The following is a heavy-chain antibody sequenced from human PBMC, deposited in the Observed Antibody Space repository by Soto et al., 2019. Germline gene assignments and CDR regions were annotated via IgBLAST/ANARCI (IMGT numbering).Heavy chain of an antibody. V-gene: IGHV4-38-2*01. J-gene: IGHJ5*02. Sequence: AETLSLTCAFSGYSLSSGYYLAWLRKPPGKGLEWVASIYHSGSTNYNPSLKSRVTISVDTSKNQFSLKLSSVTAADTAVYYCARGVDSSGYYDEYNWFDPWGQGNLVTVSS. D-gene: IGHD3-22*01. CDR2: IYHSGST. CDR3: ARGVDSSGYYDEYNWFDP. CDR1: GYSLSSGYY.